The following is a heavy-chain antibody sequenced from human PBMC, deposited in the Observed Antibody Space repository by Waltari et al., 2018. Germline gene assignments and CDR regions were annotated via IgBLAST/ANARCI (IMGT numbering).Heavy chain of an antibody. D-gene: IGHD6-19*01. CDR3: AKAHSSGWYYFDS. J-gene: IGHJ4*02. Sequence: EVQLLESGGGLVQPGGSLRLSCAASGFTFSNYPMSWVRQAPGKGLEWGSSISGSGSGTYYSDSGKGRFTISRDNSKNTLYLRMNSLRAEDTAVYYCAKAHSSGWYYFDSCGQGTLVTVSS. CDR1: GFTFSNYP. V-gene: IGHV3-23*01. CDR2: ISGSGSGT.